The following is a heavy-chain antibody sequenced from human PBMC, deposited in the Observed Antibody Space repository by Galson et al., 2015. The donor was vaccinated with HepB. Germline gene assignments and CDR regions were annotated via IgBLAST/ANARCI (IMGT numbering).Heavy chain of an antibody. CDR2: ISSNGGST. Sequence: SLRLSCAASGFTFSSYAMHWVRQAPGKGLEYVSAISSNGGSTYYADSVKGRFTISRDNSKNTLYLQMSSLRAEDTAVYYCVNWGQFNDAFDIWGQGTMVTVSS. CDR3: VNWGQFNDAFDI. CDR1: GFTFSSYA. V-gene: IGHV3-64D*06. D-gene: IGHD3-16*01. J-gene: IGHJ3*02.